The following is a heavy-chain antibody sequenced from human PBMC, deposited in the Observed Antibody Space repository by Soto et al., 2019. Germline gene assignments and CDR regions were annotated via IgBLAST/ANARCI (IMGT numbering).Heavy chain of an antibody. Sequence: QVQLVQSGAEVKKPGSSVKVSCKVSGGTFSNYAIDWVRLAPGHGLEWMGGIVPIFGTTYYTQKFQGRATSIADDSTTTAYLEMSSLRSEDTAIYYCARVEAVAGLYNDHGLDVGGQGTAVTFSS. CDR2: IVPIFGTT. J-gene: IGHJ6*02. D-gene: IGHD6-19*01. CDR3: ARVEAVAGLYNDHGLDV. V-gene: IGHV1-69*12. CDR1: GGTFSNYA.